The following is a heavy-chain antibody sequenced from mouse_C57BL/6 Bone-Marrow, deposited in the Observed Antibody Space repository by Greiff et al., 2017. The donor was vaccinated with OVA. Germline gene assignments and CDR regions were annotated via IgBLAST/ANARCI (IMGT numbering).Heavy chain of an antibody. CDR3: VRQGGYALDY. CDR1: GFSFNTYA. Sequence: EVMLVESGGGLVQPKGSLKLSCAASGFSFNTYAMNWVRQAPGKGLEWVARIRSKSNNYATYYADSVKDRFTISRDDSESMLYLQMNNLKTEDTAMYYCVRQGGYALDYWGQGTTLTVSS. CDR2: IRSKSNNYAT. J-gene: IGHJ2*01. D-gene: IGHD2-2*01. V-gene: IGHV10-1*01.